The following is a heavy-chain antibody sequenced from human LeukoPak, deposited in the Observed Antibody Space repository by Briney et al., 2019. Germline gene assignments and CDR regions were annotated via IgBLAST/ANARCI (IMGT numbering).Heavy chain of an antibody. CDR1: GFTFSSYA. CDR2: ISGSGGST. Sequence: GGPLRLSCAASGFTFSSYAMSWVRQTPGKGLEWVSAISGSGGSTYHADSVKGRFTISRDNSKNTLYLQMNSLRAEDTAVYYCAKQDRIYYFDYWGQGTLVTVSS. CDR3: AKQDRIYYFDY. D-gene: IGHD1-14*01. V-gene: IGHV3-23*01. J-gene: IGHJ4*02.